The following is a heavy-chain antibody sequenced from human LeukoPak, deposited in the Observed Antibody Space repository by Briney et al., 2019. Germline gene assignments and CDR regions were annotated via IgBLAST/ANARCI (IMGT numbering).Heavy chain of an antibody. D-gene: IGHD4-17*01. CDR3: VRRDGDYGY. Sequence: GESLQISCQGSGFRFSTYWIAWVRQKPGKGLEWMGTIFPLDSDTTYSPSFQGQVAISADNSITTAYLQWTSLKASDTAMYYCVRRDGDYGYWGQGTLVTVSS. V-gene: IGHV5-51*01. CDR1: GFRFSTYW. CDR2: IFPLDSDT. J-gene: IGHJ4*02.